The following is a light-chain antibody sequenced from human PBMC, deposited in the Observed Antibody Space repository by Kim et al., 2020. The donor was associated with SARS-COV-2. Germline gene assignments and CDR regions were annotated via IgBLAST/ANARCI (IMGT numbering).Light chain of an antibody. CDR3: SSYTRSTTVV. J-gene: IGLJ2*01. CDR2: DFS. V-gene: IGLV2-14*04. CDR1: SSDVGGYNY. Sequence: GQSITMSCTGTSSDVGGYNYVSWYHQHPGKAPKLIIYDFSRRPSGVSNRFSGSKYGNTASLTISGLQAEDEADYYCSSYTRSTTVVFGGGTKLTVL.